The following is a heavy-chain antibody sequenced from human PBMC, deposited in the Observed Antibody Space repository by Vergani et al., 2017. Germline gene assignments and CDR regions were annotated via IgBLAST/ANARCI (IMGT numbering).Heavy chain of an antibody. J-gene: IGHJ6*02. CDR1: GFTFDDYA. V-gene: IGHV3-9*01. CDR3: AKDGGYCSSTSCYSGMDV. Sequence: EVQLLESGGGLVQPGGSLRLSCAASGFTFDDYAMHWVRQAPGKGLEWVSGISWNSGSIGYADSVKGRFTISRDNAKNSLYLQMNSLRAEDTALYYCAKDGGYCSSTSCYSGMDVWGQGTTVTVSS. D-gene: IGHD2-2*02. CDR2: ISWNSGSI.